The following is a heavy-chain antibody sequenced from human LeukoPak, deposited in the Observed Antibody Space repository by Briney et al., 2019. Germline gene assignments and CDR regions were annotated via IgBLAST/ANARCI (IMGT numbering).Heavy chain of an antibody. CDR3: ARDGGVVVAAGIDY. J-gene: IGHJ4*02. Sequence: GGSLRLSCAASGFTFDTYNFNWVRQAPGKGLEWVSYISSSSSTIYYADSVKGRFTISRDNAKNSLYLQMNSLRAEDTAVYYCARDGGVVVAAGIDYWGQGTLVTVSS. CDR2: ISSSSSTI. D-gene: IGHD2-15*01. CDR1: GFTFDTYN. V-gene: IGHV3-48*01.